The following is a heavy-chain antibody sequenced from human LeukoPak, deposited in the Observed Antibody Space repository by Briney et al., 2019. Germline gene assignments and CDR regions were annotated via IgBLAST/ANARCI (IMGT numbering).Heavy chain of an antibody. J-gene: IGHJ6*02. CDR1: GYTFMSYG. CDR2: ISGYDGNT. CDR3: ARDRKQQLDVYYYYGMDV. Sequence: ASVKVSCKGSGYTFMSYGISWVRQAPGQGLEWMGWISGYDGNTNYAQKLQGRVAMTRDTSTNTAYMDLRSLRSDDTAVYYCARDRKQQLDVYYYYGMDVWGQGTTVTVSS. V-gene: IGHV1-18*01. D-gene: IGHD6-13*01.